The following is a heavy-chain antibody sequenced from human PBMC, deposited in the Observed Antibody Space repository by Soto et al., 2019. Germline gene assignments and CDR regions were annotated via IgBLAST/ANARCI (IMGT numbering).Heavy chain of an antibody. CDR3: ARGLGAPSFYFCF. V-gene: IGHV4-34*01. D-gene: IGHD3-16*01. CDR1: GGSFSTNH. CDR2: ISPDGAT. Sequence: QVQLHQWGAGLVRPSETLALTCAVNGGSFSTNHWNWIRQSPGKGLEWIGEISPDGATNFNPTLKSRLSKVGEASKGPFSLHLNSWTGRDTAGLFFARGLGAPSFYFCFLGQGNLVTVSS. J-gene: IGHJ4*02.